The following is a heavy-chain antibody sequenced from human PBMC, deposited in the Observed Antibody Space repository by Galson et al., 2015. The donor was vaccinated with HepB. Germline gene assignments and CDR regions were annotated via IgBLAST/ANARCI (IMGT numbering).Heavy chain of an antibody. Sequence: SLRLSCAASGFTFSSYWMSWVRQAPGKGLEWVANINQGGGEKNYGDSVRGRFTISRDKAINSLYLQMNSLRAEDTAVYYCAADPELGIATSHICGQGTVVTVSS. CDR1: GFTFSSYW. CDR3: AADPELGIATSHI. D-gene: IGHD1-14*01. CDR2: INQGGGEK. J-gene: IGHJ3*02. V-gene: IGHV3-7*01.